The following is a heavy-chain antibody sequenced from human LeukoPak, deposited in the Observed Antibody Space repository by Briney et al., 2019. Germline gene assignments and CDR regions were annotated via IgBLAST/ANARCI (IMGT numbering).Heavy chain of an antibody. D-gene: IGHD6-13*01. J-gene: IGHJ4*02. CDR2: IYSGGST. CDR1: GFTVSSNY. CDR3: ARELAAATDY. V-gene: IGHV3-53*01. Sequence: GGSLRLSCAASGFTVSSNYMSWVRQAPGKGLEWVSVIYSGGSTYYADSVKGRFTIFRDNSKNTLYLQMNSLRAEDTAVYYCARELAAATDYWGQGTLVTVSS.